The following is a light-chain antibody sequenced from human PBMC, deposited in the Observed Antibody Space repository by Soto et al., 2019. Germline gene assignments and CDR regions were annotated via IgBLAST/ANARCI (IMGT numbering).Light chain of an antibody. CDR2: SNN. Sequence: QSVLTQPPSASGTPGQRVTISCSGSSSNIGSNYVYWYHQLPGTAPKLLIYSNNQRPSGVPDRFSGSKSGTSASLAISGLRSEDEADYYCAAWDDSLSGYVFGTGIKVAVL. CDR1: SSNIGSNY. V-gene: IGLV1-47*02. CDR3: AAWDDSLSGYV. J-gene: IGLJ1*01.